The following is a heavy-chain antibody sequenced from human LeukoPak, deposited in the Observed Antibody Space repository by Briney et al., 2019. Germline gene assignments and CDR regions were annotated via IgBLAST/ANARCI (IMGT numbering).Heavy chain of an antibody. CDR3: ARRVFYDDSSGNPYGLDV. V-gene: IGHV3-21*01. CDR1: GFTLSVYS. D-gene: IGHD3-22*01. Sequence: GGSLRLSCAASGFTLSVYSMNWVRQAPGKGLEWVSCVSSSSSYIYYAESVKGRFTISRDNAKNSLYLQINSLRAEDTAVYYCARRVFYDDSSGNPYGLDVWGQGTTVTVSS. J-gene: IGHJ6*02. CDR2: VSSSSSYI.